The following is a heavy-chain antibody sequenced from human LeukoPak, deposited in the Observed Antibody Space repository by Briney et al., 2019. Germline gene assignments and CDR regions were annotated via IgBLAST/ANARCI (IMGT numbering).Heavy chain of an antibody. V-gene: IGHV4-38-2*02. J-gene: IGHJ3*02. D-gene: IGHD3-10*01. CDR1: GYSISSGYY. Sequence: PSETLSLTCTVSGYSISSGYYWGWIRQPPGKGLEWIGSIYHSGSTYYNPSLKSRVTISVDTSKNQFSLKLSSVTAADTAVYYCARFGGIWGQGTMGTVSS. CDR2: IYHSGST. CDR3: ARFGGI.